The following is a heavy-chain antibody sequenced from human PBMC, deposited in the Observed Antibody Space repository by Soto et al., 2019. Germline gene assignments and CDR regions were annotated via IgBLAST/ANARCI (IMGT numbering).Heavy chain of an antibody. CDR3: ARDPGYSRFDP. CDR1: GFTFSGFW. CDR2: IREDGSVK. V-gene: IGHV3-7*01. Sequence: DVQLVESGGGLVQPGGSLRLSCTVSGFTFSGFWMSWVRQAPGKGLEFVANIREDGSVKNYVDSVKGRFTISRDNAKNSVYLQMNSLRDEDTAVYYCARDPGYSRFDPWGQGTLVTVSS. D-gene: IGHD5-12*01. J-gene: IGHJ5*02.